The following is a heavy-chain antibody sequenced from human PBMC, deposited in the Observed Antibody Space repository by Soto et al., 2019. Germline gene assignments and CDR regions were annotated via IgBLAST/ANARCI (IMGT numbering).Heavy chain of an antibody. J-gene: IGHJ4*02. CDR1: GFRFDDYV. CDR3: ARGNGALDY. Sequence: VQLVESGGGLVQPGRSLRLSCAASGFRFDDYVMHWVRQAPGKGLEWVSGIAWNGAIIGYADSVKGRLTISRDNANNSLYLQMNSLRAADTALYYCARGNGALDYWGQGTLVTVSS. V-gene: IGHV3-9*01. CDR2: IAWNGAII.